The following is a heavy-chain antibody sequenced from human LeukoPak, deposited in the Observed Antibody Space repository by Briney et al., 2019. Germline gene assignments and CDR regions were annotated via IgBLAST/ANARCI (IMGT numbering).Heavy chain of an antibody. D-gene: IGHD3-10*01. CDR3: ARASITRVAFDI. CDR1: GASISSDF. V-gene: IGHV4-59*12. Sequence: SETLSLTCTVSGASISSDFWSWIRQPPGKGLEWIGYFYYSGSTKYNPSLKSRVTMSVDTSKNQFSLKLSSVTAADTAVYYCARASITRVAFDIWGQGTMVTVSS. CDR2: FYYSGST. J-gene: IGHJ3*02.